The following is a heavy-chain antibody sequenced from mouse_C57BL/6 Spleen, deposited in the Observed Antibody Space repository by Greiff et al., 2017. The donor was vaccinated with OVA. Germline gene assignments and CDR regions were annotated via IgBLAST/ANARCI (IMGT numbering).Heavy chain of an antibody. V-gene: IGHV5-9*01. Sequence: DVKLVESGGGLVKPGGSLKLSCAASGFTFSSYTMSWVRQTPEKRLEWVATISGGGGNTYYPDSVKGRFTISRDNAKNTLYLQMSSLRSEDTALYYCARQILTGYWYFDVWGTGTTVTVSS. CDR2: ISGGGGNT. D-gene: IGHD4-1*01. CDR1: GFTFSSYT. CDR3: ARQILTGYWYFDV. J-gene: IGHJ1*03.